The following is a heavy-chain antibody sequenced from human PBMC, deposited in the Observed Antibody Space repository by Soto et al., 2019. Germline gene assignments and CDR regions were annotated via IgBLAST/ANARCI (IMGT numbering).Heavy chain of an antibody. CDR2: ISAYNGNT. D-gene: IGHD3-10*01. V-gene: IGHV1-18*01. Sequence: GASVKVSCKASGYTFTSYGISWVRQAPGQGLEWMGWISAYNGNTNYAQKLQGRVTMTTDTSTSTAYMELRSLRPDDTAVYYRARSTTMVRGVIIDYYYYYMDVWGKGTTVTVSS. CDR1: GYTFTSYG. J-gene: IGHJ6*03. CDR3: ARSTTMVRGVIIDYYYYYMDV.